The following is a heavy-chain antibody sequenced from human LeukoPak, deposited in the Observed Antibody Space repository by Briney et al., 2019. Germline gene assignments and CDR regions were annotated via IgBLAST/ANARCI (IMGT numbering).Heavy chain of an antibody. D-gene: IGHD1-26*01. Sequence: VSVQVSCKASGYTFTSYDINWVRQATGQGLEWMGWMNPNSGNTGYAQKFQGRVTITRNTSISTAYMELSSLRSEDTAVYYCARGAGGSSHFDYWGQGTLVTVSS. CDR1: GYTFTSYD. CDR3: ARGAGGSSHFDY. CDR2: MNPNSGNT. J-gene: IGHJ4*02. V-gene: IGHV1-8*03.